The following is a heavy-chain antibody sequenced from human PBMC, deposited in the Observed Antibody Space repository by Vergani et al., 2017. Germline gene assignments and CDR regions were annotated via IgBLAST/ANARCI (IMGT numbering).Heavy chain of an antibody. V-gene: IGHV6-1*01. Sequence: QVQLHQSGPGLVKLSQTLSLTCAISGDRVSNKSAGWNLIRQSPSRGLEWLGRTYFMSKWYNDYAASVKSRMTINSDTSKNLFSLQLQSVTPEDTAVYYCAREDISLTVEGANYMDIWGKGTTVTVSS. CDR2: TYFMSKWYN. D-gene: IGHD3-22*01. CDR3: AREDISLTVEGANYMDI. CDR1: GDRVSNKSAG. J-gene: IGHJ6*03.